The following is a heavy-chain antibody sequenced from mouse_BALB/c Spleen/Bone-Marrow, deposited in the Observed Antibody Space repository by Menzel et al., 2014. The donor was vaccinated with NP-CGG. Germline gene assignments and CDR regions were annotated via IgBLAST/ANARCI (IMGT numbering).Heavy chain of an antibody. CDR2: IHYSGGT. V-gene: IGHV3-1*02. J-gene: IGHJ4*01. CDR1: GYSITSGYS. Sequence: EVKLVESGPALVKPSQSLSLTCTVTGYSITSGYSWHWTRQFPGNTLEWMGYIHYSGGTNYNPSLKSRISITRDTSKNQFFLQLNSVPTEDTATYYCARWNGYYAMDYWSQGTSTAVSS. CDR3: ARWNGYYAMDY. D-gene: IGHD1-2*01.